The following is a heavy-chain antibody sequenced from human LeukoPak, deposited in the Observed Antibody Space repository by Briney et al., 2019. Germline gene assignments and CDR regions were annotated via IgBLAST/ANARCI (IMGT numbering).Heavy chain of an antibody. CDR2: ISHDGSNK. CDR3: ARDRVARTAPIPDY. CDR1: GFTFSSYG. Sequence: GGSLRLSCAASGFTFSSYGMHWVRQAPGKGLEWVAVISHDGSNKYYADSVKGRFTFSRDNSKNSLYLQMNSLRAEDTAVYYCARDRVARTAPIPDYWGQGTLVTVSS. V-gene: IGHV3-30*03. J-gene: IGHJ4*02. D-gene: IGHD2-2*02.